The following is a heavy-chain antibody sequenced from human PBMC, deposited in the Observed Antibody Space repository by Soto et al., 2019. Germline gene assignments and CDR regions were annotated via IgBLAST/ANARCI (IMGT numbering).Heavy chain of an antibody. CDR3: ARDPSTMRVSDNDY. CDR2: ISSSSSYI. D-gene: IGHD3-22*01. V-gene: IGHV3-21*01. Sequence: EVQLVESGGGLVKPGGSLRLSCAASGFTFSSYSMNWVRQAPGKGLEWVSSISSSSSYIYYADAVKGRFTISRDNAKNSLYRQMNSLRAEDTAVYYCARDPSTMRVSDNDYWGQGTLVTGSS. J-gene: IGHJ4*02. CDR1: GFTFSSYS.